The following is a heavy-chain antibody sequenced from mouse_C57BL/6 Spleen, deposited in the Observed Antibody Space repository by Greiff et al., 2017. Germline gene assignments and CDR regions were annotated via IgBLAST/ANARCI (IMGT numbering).Heavy chain of an antibody. CDR2: IDPSDSET. Sequence: QVQLQQPGAELVRPGSSVKLSCKASGYTFTSYWMHWVKQRPIQGLEWIGNIDPSDSETHYNQKFKDKATLTVDKSSSTAYMQLSSLTSEDSAVYYCARHLASSGYDYWGQGTTLTVSS. D-gene: IGHD3-2*02. CDR3: ARHLASSGYDY. J-gene: IGHJ2*01. CDR1: GYTFTSYW. V-gene: IGHV1-52*01.